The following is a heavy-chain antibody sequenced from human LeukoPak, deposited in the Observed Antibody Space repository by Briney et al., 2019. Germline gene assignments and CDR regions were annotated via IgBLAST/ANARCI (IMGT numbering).Heavy chain of an antibody. Sequence: GGSLRLSCAASGFTFSSYEMNWVRQAPGKGLEWVSYISSSGSTIYYADSVKGRFTISRDNSKNTLYLQMNSLRAEDTAVYYCAKGIQLWLNIVAFDIWGQGTMVTVSS. CDR2: ISSSGSTI. CDR3: AKGIQLWLNIVAFDI. CDR1: GFTFSSYE. J-gene: IGHJ3*02. V-gene: IGHV3-48*03. D-gene: IGHD5-18*01.